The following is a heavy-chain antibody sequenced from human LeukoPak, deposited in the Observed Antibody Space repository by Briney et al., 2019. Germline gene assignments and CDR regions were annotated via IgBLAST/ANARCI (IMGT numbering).Heavy chain of an antibody. CDR2: INHSGST. J-gene: IGHJ5*02. Sequence: SETLSFTCAVYGGSFSGYCWSWIRQPPGKGLEWIGEINHSGSTNYNPSLKSRVTISVDTSKNQFSLKLSSVTAADTAVYYCARGGLWFDPWGQGTLVTVSS. V-gene: IGHV4-34*01. CDR1: GGSFSGYC. CDR3: ARGGLWFDP.